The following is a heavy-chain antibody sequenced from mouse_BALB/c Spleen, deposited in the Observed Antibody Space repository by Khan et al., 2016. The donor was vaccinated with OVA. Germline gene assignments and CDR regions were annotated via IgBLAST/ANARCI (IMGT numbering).Heavy chain of an antibody. CDR3: ARGGYGGNY. CDR2: ISYSGST. V-gene: IGHV3-2*02. Sequence: EVQLQESGPGLVKPSQSLSLTCTVTGYSITSDYAWNWIRQFPGNKLEWMGYISYSGSTSYNPSLKSRISITRDTSKNQFFLQLNSVTTEDTATYYCARGGYGGNYWGQGTTLTVSS. D-gene: IGHD2-2*01. J-gene: IGHJ2*01. CDR1: GYSITSDYA.